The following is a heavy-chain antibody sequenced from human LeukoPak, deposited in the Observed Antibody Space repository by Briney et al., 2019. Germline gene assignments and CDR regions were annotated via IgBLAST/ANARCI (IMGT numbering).Heavy chain of an antibody. CDR3: ARENYYDSSGYSD. V-gene: IGHV4-30-4*01. CDR2: IYYSGST. D-gene: IGHD3-22*01. CDR1: GGPISSGDYY. J-gene: IGHJ4*02. Sequence: SETLSLTCTVSGGPISSGDYYWSWIRQPPGKGLEWIGYIYYSGSTYYNPSLKSRVTISVDTSKNQFSLKLSSVTAADTAAYYCARENYYDSSGYSDWGQGTLVTVSS.